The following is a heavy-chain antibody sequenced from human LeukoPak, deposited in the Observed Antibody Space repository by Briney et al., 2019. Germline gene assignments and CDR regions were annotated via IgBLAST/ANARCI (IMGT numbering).Heavy chain of an antibody. V-gene: IGHV3-21*01. CDR3: ARDEYNWNVDAFDI. CDR2: ISTSSIYI. J-gene: IGHJ3*02. D-gene: IGHD1-20*01. CDR1: GFTFSSYS. Sequence: GGSLRLSCAASGFTFSSYSMNWVRQAPGKGLEWVSSISTSSIYIYYADSVKGRFTISRDNAKNSLYLQMNSLRAEDTAVYYCARDEYNWNVDAFDIWGQGTVVTVSS.